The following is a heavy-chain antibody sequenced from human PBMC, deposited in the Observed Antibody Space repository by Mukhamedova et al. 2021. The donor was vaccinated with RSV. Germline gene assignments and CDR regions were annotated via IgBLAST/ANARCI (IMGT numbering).Heavy chain of an antibody. CDR2: INHSGST. J-gene: IGHJ4*02. V-gene: IGHV4-34*01. D-gene: IGHD6-13*01. CDR3: ARGPTAARCSSSCTTFDS. Sequence: IRQPPGKGLEWIGEINHSGSTNYNPSLKSRVTISVDTSKNQFSLKLSSVTAADTAVYYCARGPTAARCSSSCTTFDSWGPGTLVT.